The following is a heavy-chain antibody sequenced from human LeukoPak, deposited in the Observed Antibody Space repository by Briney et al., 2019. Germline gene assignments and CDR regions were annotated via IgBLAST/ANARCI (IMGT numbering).Heavy chain of an antibody. CDR3: ARAGYDILTGYFGFDY. CDR2: INPSGGST. Sequence: GASVKVSCKASGYTFTSYYMHWVRQAPGQGLEWMGIINPSGGSTSYAQKFQGRVTMTRDTSTSTVYMELSSLRSEDTAVYYCARAGYDILTGYFGFDYWGQGTLVTVSS. V-gene: IGHV1-46*01. J-gene: IGHJ4*02. CDR1: GYTFTSYY. D-gene: IGHD3-9*01.